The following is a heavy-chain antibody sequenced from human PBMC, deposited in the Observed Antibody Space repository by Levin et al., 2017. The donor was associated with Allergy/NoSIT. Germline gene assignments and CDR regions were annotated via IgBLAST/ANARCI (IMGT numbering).Heavy chain of an antibody. J-gene: IGHJ4*02. CDR2: IGGSDTET. Sequence: GESLKISCAASGFTFRNFAMAWVRQAPGRGLEWVSSIGGSDTETYYGDSVKGRFTISRDDSKNTLYLQIHSLRAEDTAVYYCAKVDRKGAVAGLGVFDNWGRGTLVTVSS. CDR1: GFTFRNFA. D-gene: IGHD6-19*01. CDR3: AKVDRKGAVAGLGVFDN. V-gene: IGHV3-23*01.